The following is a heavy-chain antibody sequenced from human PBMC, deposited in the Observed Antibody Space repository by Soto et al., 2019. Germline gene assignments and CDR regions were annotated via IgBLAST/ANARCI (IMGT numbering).Heavy chain of an antibody. V-gene: IGHV4-30-2*01. Sequence: SETLSLTCAVSGGSISSGGYSWSWIRQPPGKGLEWIGYIYHSGSTYYNPSLKSRVTISVDTSKNQFSLKLSSVTAADTAVYYCAREGGDSGYGNFDYWGQGTLVTVSS. CDR1: GGSISSGGYS. D-gene: IGHD5-12*01. CDR3: AREGGDSGYGNFDY. J-gene: IGHJ4*02. CDR2: IYHSGST.